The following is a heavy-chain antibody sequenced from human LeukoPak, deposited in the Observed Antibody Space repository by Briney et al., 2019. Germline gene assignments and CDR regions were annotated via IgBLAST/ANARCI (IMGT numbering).Heavy chain of an antibody. Sequence: AGGSLRLSCAASGFTFSSYAMHWVRQAPGKGLEWVAVISYDGSNKYYADSVKGRFTISRDNSKNTLYLQMNSLRVEDTAVYFCAKGRDGSCYSAFDYWGHGTLVTVSS. CDR3: AKGRDGSCYSAFDY. CDR2: ISYDGSNK. V-gene: IGHV3-30-3*01. D-gene: IGHD2-15*01. CDR1: GFTFSSYA. J-gene: IGHJ4*01.